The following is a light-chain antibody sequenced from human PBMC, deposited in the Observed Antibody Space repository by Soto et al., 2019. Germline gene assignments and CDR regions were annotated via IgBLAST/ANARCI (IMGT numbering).Light chain of an antibody. V-gene: IGKV3-15*01. CDR2: GAS. Sequence: EIVLTQSPATLSVSPGERATLSCRASQSVGADLAWYQRKPGQAPRLLIYGASSRAPGIPARFSGSGSGTEFTLTISSLQSEDFAVYYCQQYNNWPPITFGQGTRLETK. J-gene: IGKJ5*01. CDR1: QSVGAD. CDR3: QQYNNWPPIT.